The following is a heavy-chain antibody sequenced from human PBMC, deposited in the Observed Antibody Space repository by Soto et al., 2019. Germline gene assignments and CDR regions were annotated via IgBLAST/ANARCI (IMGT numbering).Heavy chain of an antibody. CDR3: AIEGAGFGY. CDR1: GFTFSASG. J-gene: IGHJ4*02. CDR2: IRSKANNYAT. Sequence: EFQLVESGGGLVQPGGSVRLSCAASGFTFSASGMHWVRQAAGKGLEWLGRIRSKANNYATVYSEVLKGRSIISRDDSQDTMFLEMNNLRTVDTAMYYCAIEGAGFGYWGQGTLVTVSS. D-gene: IGHD1-26*01. V-gene: IGHV3-73*01.